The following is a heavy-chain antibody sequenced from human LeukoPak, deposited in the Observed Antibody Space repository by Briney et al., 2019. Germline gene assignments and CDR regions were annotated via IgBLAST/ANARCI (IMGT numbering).Heavy chain of an antibody. CDR2: IRYDGSNK. Sequence: GGSLRLSCAASGFTFSSYGMHWVRQAPGKGLEWAAFIRYDGSNKYYADSVKGRFAISRDNSKNTLYLQMNSLRAEDTAVYYCAKDKGYCSSTSCSPQAGMSAFDIWGQGTMVTVSS. CDR3: AKDKGYCSSTSCSPQAGMSAFDI. CDR1: GFTFSSYG. V-gene: IGHV3-30*02. J-gene: IGHJ3*02. D-gene: IGHD2-2*01.